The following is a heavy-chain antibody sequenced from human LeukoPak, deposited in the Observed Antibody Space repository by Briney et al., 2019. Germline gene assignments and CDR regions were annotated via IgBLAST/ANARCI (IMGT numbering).Heavy chain of an antibody. V-gene: IGHV1-18*01. CDR1: GYTFTTYG. D-gene: IGHD3-3*01. CDR2: ISAYNGNT. CDR3: ARFWSGYYTTIDY. J-gene: IGHJ4*02. Sequence: ASVKASCKASGYTFTTYGISWVRQAPGQGLEWMGWISAYNGNTNYAQKPQGRVTMTTDTSTSTAYMELRSLRSDDTAVYYCARFWSGYYTTIDYWGQGTLVTVSS.